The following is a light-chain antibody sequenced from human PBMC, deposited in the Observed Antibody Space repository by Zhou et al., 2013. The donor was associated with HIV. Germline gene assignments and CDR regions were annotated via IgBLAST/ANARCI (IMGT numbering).Light chain of an antibody. Sequence: EVVMTQSPATLSVSPGERATLSCRASQSVYTNLAWYQQKPGQAPRLLIYGASTRATGIPARFSGSGSGTEFTLTISRLEPEDFAVYYCQQYGSSPNTFGGGTKVEIK. CDR2: GAS. CDR3: QQYGSSPNT. CDR1: QSVYTN. V-gene: IGKV3-15*01. J-gene: IGKJ4*01.